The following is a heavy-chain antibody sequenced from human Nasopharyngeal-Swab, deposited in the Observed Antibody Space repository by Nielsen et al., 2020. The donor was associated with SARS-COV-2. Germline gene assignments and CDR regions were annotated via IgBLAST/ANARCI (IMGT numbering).Heavy chain of an antibody. J-gene: IGHJ6*02. CDR3: ARRETMITFGGVIAYYYGMDV. CDR2: IYYSGST. V-gene: IGHV4-39*01. Sequence: WIRQPPGKGLERIGSIYYSGSTYYNPALKSRVTISVDTSKNHFSLKLSSVTAADTAVYYCARRETMITFGGVIAYYYGMDVWGQGTTVTVSS. D-gene: IGHD3-16*02.